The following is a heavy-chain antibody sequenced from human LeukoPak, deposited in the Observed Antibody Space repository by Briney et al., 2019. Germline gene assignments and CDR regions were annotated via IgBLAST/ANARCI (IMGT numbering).Heavy chain of an antibody. J-gene: IGHJ4*02. CDR3: ATLPEWLRFASGWIDY. CDR2: ISGSGETT. V-gene: IGHV3-23*01. CDR1: RFTFSSYA. D-gene: IGHD5-12*01. Sequence: GGSLRLSCAASRFTFSSYALSWVRQAPGKGLEWVSVISGSGETTYYADSVKGRFTISRDNSKNTLYLQVNSLRAEDTAVYYCATLPEWLRFASGWIDYWGQGTLVTVSS.